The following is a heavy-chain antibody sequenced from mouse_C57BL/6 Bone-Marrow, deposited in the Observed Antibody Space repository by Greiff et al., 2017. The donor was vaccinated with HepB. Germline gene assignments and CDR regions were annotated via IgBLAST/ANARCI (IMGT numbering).Heavy chain of an antibody. D-gene: IGHD2-10*01. CDR2: ISYDGSN. J-gene: IGHJ3*01. CDR1: GYSITSGYY. V-gene: IGHV3-6*01. CDR3: ARGAYFLAWFAY. Sequence: EVKLVESGPGLVKPSQSLSLTCSVTGYSITSGYYWNWMRQFPGNKLEWMGYISYDGSNNYNPSLKNRISITRDTSKNQFFLKLNSVTTEDTATYYCARGAYFLAWFAYWGQGTLVTVSA.